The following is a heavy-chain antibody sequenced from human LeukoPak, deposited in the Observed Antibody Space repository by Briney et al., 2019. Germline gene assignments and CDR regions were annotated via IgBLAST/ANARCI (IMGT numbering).Heavy chain of an antibody. D-gene: IGHD2-2*01. Sequence: GSLRLSCAASGFTFSSYAMNWVRQAPGKGLEWVSSISSSSSYIYYADSVKGRFTISRDNAKNSLYLQMNSLRAEDTAVYYCARDLGYCSSTSCYSYYYGMDVWGKGTTVTVSS. CDR3: ARDLGYCSSTSCYSYYYGMDV. J-gene: IGHJ6*04. CDR1: GFTFSSYA. V-gene: IGHV3-21*01. CDR2: ISSSSSYI.